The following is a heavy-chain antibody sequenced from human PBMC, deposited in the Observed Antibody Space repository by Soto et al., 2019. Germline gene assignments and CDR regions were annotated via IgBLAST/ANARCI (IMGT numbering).Heavy chain of an antibody. J-gene: IGHJ5*02. Sequence: TSETLSLTCTVSGGSISSYYWSWIRQPPGKGLEWIGYIYYSGSTNYNPSLKSRVTISVDTSKNQFSLRLSSVTAADTAVYYCARGPRVYCSSTSCYVFDPWGQGTLVTVSS. CDR3: ARGPRVYCSSTSCYVFDP. CDR2: IYYSGST. CDR1: GGSISSYY. V-gene: IGHV4-59*01. D-gene: IGHD2-2*01.